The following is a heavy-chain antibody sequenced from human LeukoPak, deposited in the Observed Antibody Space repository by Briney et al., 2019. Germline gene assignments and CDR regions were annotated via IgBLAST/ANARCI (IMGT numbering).Heavy chain of an antibody. CDR1: GYTFTGYY. V-gene: IGHV1-2*02. CDR2: INPNSGGT. Sequence: ASAKVSCKASGYTFTGYYMHWVRQAPGQGLEWMGWINPNSGGTNYAQKFQGRVTMTRDTSISTAYMELSRLRSDDTAVYYCARGGGLDYYYYYMDVWGKGTTVTISS. D-gene: IGHD6-6*01. J-gene: IGHJ6*03. CDR3: ARGGGLDYYYYYMDV.